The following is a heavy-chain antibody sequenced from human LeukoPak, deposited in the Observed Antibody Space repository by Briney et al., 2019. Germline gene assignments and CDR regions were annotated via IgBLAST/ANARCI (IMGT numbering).Heavy chain of an antibody. Sequence: SQTLSLTCAISGYSVTSNSALWNWIRQSPGRGLEWLGRTYYRSKWYNDYAVSVRSRITINPDTSKNQFDLQLNSVTPEDTAVYYCARALGQWLAYFDHWGQGTLVTVSS. CDR3: ARALGQWLAYFDH. CDR2: TYYRSKWYN. D-gene: IGHD6-19*01. V-gene: IGHV6-1*01. CDR1: GYSVTSNSAL. J-gene: IGHJ4*02.